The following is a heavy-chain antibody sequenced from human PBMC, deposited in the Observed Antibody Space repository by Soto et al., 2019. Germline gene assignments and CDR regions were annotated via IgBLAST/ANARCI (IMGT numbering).Heavy chain of an antibody. CDR1: GFTFSDYY. D-gene: IGHD5-18*01. CDR3: ARDNVDTAMESYYYGMDV. V-gene: IGHV3-11*06. Sequence: GGSLRLSCAASGFTFSDYYMSWIRQAPGKGLEWVSYISSSSSYTNYADSVKGRFTISRDNAKNSLYLQMNSLRAEDTAVYYCARDNVDTAMESYYYGMDVWGQGTTVTVSS. J-gene: IGHJ6*02. CDR2: ISSSSSYT.